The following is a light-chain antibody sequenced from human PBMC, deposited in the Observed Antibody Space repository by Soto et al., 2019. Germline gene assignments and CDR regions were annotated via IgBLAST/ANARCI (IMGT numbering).Light chain of an antibody. CDR2: GAS. J-gene: IGKJ1*01. CDR3: QQYGSSPWT. CDR1: QSLSSSS. Sequence: EIVLTQSPGTLSLSPGERATLSCRASQSLSSSSFAWYQQKPGQAPRLLIYGASSRATDIPDRFSGSGSGTDFTLTISRLEPEDFAVYYCQQYGSSPWTFGQGTKVEIK. V-gene: IGKV3-20*01.